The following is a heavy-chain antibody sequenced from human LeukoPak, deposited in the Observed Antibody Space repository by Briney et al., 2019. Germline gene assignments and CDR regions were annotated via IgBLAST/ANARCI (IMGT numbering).Heavy chain of an antibody. J-gene: IGHJ4*02. D-gene: IGHD1-26*01. V-gene: IGHV3-21*01. CDR3: ARGLVGATSRNYFDY. CDR2: ISSSSSYI. CDR1: GFTFSSHN. Sequence: GGSLRLSCAASGFTFSSHNMNWVRQAPGKGLEWVSSISSSSSYIYYADSVEGRFTISRDNAKNSLYLQMNSLRAEDTAVYYCARGLVGATSRNYFDYWGQGTLVIASS.